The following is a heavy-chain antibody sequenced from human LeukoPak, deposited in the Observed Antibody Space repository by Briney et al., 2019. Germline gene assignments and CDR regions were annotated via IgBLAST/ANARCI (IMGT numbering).Heavy chain of an antibody. Sequence: PGGSLRLSCAASGFTFSSYALSWVRQAPGKGLEWVSVISGSGGTTHYAESVKGRFTISRDNSKNTLYMQMISLRAEDTAMYYCVKSGADYGDYFGFFDYWGQGTLVTVSS. V-gene: IGHV3-23*01. D-gene: IGHD4-17*01. CDR3: VKSGADYGDYFGFFDY. CDR2: ISGSGGTT. CDR1: GFTFSSYA. J-gene: IGHJ4*02.